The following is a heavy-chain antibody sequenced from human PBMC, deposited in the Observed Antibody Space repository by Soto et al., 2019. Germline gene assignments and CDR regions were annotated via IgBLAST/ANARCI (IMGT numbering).Heavy chain of an antibody. CDR2: ISSSGGST. V-gene: IGHV3-64*04. J-gene: IGHJ4*02. CDR3: ARPDIVGATTPFDY. CDR1: GFPFSSYA. D-gene: IGHD1-26*01. Sequence: GGSLRLSCAASGFPFSSYAMHWVRQAPGKGLECVSAISSSGGSTYYADSVKGRFTISRDNSKNTLYLQMNSLRAEDTAVYYCARPDIVGATTPFDYWGQGTLVTVSS.